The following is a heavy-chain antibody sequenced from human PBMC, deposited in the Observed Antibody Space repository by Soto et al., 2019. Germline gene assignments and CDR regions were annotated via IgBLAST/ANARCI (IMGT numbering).Heavy chain of an antibody. V-gene: IGHV5-51*01. CDR1: GYSFTSYW. CDR3: ARQKISGGLEARLSYYYYGMDV. J-gene: IGHJ6*02. D-gene: IGHD6-6*01. Sequence: PGESLKISRKGPGYSFTSYWIGWVRQMPGKGLEWTGIIYPGDSDTRYSPSFQGQVTISADKSVSTAYLQWSSLKASDTAMYYCARQKISGGLEARLSYYYYGMDVWGQGTTVTVSS. CDR2: IYPGDSDT.